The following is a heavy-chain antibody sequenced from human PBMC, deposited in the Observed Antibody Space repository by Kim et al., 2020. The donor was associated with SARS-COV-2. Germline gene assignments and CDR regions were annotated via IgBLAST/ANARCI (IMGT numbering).Heavy chain of an antibody. D-gene: IGHD3-16*01. J-gene: IGHJ4*02. V-gene: IGHV3-74*01. CDR2: RII. Sequence: RIINHADSVGGRFTISRDDATNTLYLQMNNLRPDDTAMYYCVKDLGGPSDSWGQGTLVTVSS. CDR3: VKDLGGPSDS.